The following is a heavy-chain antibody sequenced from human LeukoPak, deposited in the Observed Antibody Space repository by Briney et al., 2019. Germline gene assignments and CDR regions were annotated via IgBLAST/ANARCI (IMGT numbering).Heavy chain of an antibody. V-gene: IGHV4-39*01. CDR3: ARVPNWNYPSFDY. CDR1: GGSISSSSYY. D-gene: IGHD1-7*01. CDR2: IFHSGST. Sequence: SETLSLTCTVSGGSISSSSYYWGWIRQPPGKGLEWIGSIFHSGSTYYNPSLKTRVTISVDTSKNQFSLKLSSVTAADTAVYYCARVPNWNYPSFDYWGQGTLVTVSS. J-gene: IGHJ4*02.